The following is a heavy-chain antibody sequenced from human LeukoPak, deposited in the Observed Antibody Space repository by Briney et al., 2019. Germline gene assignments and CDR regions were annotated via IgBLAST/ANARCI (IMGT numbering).Heavy chain of an antibody. CDR3: ARRHSSSSRYFQH. J-gene: IGHJ1*01. CDR2: IYHSGST. Sequence: SQTLSLTCTVSGGSISSGGYYWSWIRQPPGKGLEWIGYIYHSGSTYYNPSLKSRVTISVDTSKNQFSLKLSSVTAADTAVYYCARRHSSSSRYFQHWGQGTLVTVSS. CDR1: GGSISSGGYY. D-gene: IGHD6-6*01. V-gene: IGHV4-30-2*01.